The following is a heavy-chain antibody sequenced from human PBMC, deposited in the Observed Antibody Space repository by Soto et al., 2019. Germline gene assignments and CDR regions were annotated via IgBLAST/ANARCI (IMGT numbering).Heavy chain of an antibody. CDR3: ARGGISHWAYFYYMDV. CDR1: GVSLSYYF. Sequence: SETLSLTCVVPGVSLSYYFWSLIRQPPGMALEWIGEINHLGSINYNPSLKSRVTMSVDTSKNQFSLTLNSVTAADTATYYCARGGISHWAYFYYMDVWDRGTTVTVSS. CDR2: INHLGSI. D-gene: IGHD2-21*01. V-gene: IGHV4-34*01. J-gene: IGHJ6*03.